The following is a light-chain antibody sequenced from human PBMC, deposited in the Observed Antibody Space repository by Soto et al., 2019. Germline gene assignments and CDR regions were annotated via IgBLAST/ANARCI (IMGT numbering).Light chain of an antibody. CDR1: QSVRSNY. Sequence: EIVLTQSPGTLSLSPGESATLSCRASQSVRSNYLAWYQQKPGQAPRLLIFGASNRATGIPPRFSGRGSGTDFTLPISRLEPEDFAVYYCQQYGSSPLTFGGGTKVDIK. J-gene: IGKJ4*01. V-gene: IGKV3-20*01. CDR2: GAS. CDR3: QQYGSSPLT.